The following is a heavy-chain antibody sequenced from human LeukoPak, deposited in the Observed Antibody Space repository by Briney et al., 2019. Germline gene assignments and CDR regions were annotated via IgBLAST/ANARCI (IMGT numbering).Heavy chain of an antibody. J-gene: IGHJ6*03. CDR3: ARTTEGGYTYGYFYYYYMDV. D-gene: IGHD5-18*01. Sequence: GSLRLSCAASGFTFSSYGMHWVRQPPGKGLEWIGYIYYSGSTNYNPSLKSRVTISVDTSKNQFSLKLTSVTAADTAVYYCARTTEGGYTYGYFYYYYMDVWGKGTTVTISS. V-gene: IGHV4-59*01. CDR2: IYYSGST. CDR1: GFTFSSYG.